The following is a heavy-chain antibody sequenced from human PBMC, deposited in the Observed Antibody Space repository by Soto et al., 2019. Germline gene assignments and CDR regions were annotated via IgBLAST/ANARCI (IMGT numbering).Heavy chain of an antibody. J-gene: IGHJ5*02. CDR3: ARSYYDRSGYAVDP. Sequence: SETLSLTCRVSGGSISDDYWSWIRQPPGKRLEWIGYMYKGGSINYNPSLKSRVTFSVDTSKNQFSLKLSSVTAADTAVYHCARSYYDRSGYAVDPWGQGTLVTVSS. CDR2: MYKGGSI. V-gene: IGHV4-4*09. D-gene: IGHD3-22*01. CDR1: GGSISDDY.